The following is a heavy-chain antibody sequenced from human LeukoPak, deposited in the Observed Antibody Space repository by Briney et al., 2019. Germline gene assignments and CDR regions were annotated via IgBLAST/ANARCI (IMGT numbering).Heavy chain of an antibody. CDR2: ISSSGSTI. V-gene: IGHV3-48*04. J-gene: IGHJ6*04. D-gene: IGHD3-10*01. CDR1: GFTFSSYS. CDR3: ARDSFPVPPV. Sequence: GGSLRLSCAASGFTFSSYSMNWVRQAPGKGLEWVSYISSSGSTIYYADSVKGRFTISRDNAKNSLYLQMNSLRAEDTAVYYCARDSFPVPPVWGKGTTVTISS.